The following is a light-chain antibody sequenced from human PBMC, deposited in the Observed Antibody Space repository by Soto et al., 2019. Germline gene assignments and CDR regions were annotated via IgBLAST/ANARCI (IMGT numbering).Light chain of an antibody. CDR2: EGD. CDR3: SSYTSSSPYV. J-gene: IGLJ1*01. V-gene: IGLV2-14*02. Sequence: QSALTQPASVSGSPGQSITISCTGTSSDVVSYNLVSWYQQHPGKAPKLIIYEGDKRPSGLSNRFSGSKSGNTASLTISGLQAEDEADYYCSSYTSSSPYVFGTGTKLTVL. CDR1: SSDVVSYNL.